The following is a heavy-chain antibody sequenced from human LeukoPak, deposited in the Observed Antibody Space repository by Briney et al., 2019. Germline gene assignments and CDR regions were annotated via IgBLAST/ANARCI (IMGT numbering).Heavy chain of an antibody. Sequence: GASVKVSCKASGYTFTGYYIHWVRQAPGQGLEWMGWINPTSFGTKYEQKFQGRVTMTTDTSTSTAYMELRSLRSDDTAVYYCARSYGSGSYQGYWGQGTLVTVSS. CDR3: ARSYGSGSYQGY. V-gene: IGHV1-2*02. CDR2: INPTSFGT. CDR1: GYTFTGYY. J-gene: IGHJ4*02. D-gene: IGHD3-10*01.